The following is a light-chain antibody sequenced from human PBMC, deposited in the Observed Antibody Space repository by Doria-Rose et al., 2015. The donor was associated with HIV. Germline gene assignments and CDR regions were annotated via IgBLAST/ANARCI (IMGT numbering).Light chain of an antibody. CDR1: QSFSSTY. J-gene: IGKJ1*01. CDR2: DGS. Sequence: EIVMTQSPGTLSLSPGEGATLSCRASQSFSSTYLAWYQQRPGQAPSLLIYDGSTRATGIPDRFNASGSGTDFTLTINRLEPEDFALYYCHQYGTSWTFGQGTKVEI. V-gene: IGKV3-20*01. CDR3: HQYGTSWT.